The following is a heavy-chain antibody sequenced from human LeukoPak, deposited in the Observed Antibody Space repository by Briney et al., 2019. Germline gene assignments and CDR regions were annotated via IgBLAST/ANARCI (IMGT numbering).Heavy chain of an antibody. CDR1: GFTFSSYA. CDR3: AREGLGYCSGGSCSRAFDI. Sequence: GGSLRLSCAASGFTFSSYAMSWVRQAPGKGLEWVSAISGSGGSTYYADSVKGRFTISRDNSKNTLYLQMNSLRAEDTAVYYCAREGLGYCSGGSCSRAFDIWGQGTMVTVSS. D-gene: IGHD2-15*01. CDR2: ISGSGGST. J-gene: IGHJ3*02. V-gene: IGHV3-23*01.